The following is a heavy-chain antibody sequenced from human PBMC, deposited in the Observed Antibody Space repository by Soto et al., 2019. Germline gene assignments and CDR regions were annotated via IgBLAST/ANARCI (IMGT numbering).Heavy chain of an antibody. V-gene: IGHV6-1*01. CDR2: TYYRSKWYN. D-gene: IGHD6-19*01. J-gene: IGHJ3*02. Sequence: PLQTLSLTCAISGDSVSGNSAAWNWIRQSPSRGLEWLGRTYYRSKWYNDYAVSVKSRITINPDTSKNQLSLQLNSVTPEDTAVYYCARGQPGIAVIGDAFDIWGQGTMVTVS. CDR3: ARGQPGIAVIGDAFDI. CDR1: GDSVSGNSAA.